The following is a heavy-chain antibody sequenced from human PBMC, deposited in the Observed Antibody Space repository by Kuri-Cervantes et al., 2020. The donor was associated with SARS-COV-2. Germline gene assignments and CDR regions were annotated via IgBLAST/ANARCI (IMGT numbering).Heavy chain of an antibody. J-gene: IGHJ4*02. CDR2: ISYIGST. CDR1: GGSIRSGQYY. Sequence: SETLSLTCTVSGGSIRSGQYYWSWVRQPQGKGLEWIGYISYIGSTFYHPSLKSRVTISSDTSRNQFSLRLTSVTAADTAVYFCARGLGYSYGRRSPQGDFWGQGILVTVSS. V-gene: IGHV4-30-4*08. D-gene: IGHD5-18*01. CDR3: ARGLGYSYGRRSPQGDF.